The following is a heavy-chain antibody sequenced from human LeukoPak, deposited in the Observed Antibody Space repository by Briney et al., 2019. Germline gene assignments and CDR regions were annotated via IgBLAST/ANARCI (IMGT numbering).Heavy chain of an antibody. CDR1: GFTFSSYA. Sequence: GGSLRLSCAASGFTFSSYAMSWVRQAPGKGLEWVSAIVSSGDTTYYADSVKGRFTMSRDNSKNTVYLQMNSLRVDDTAVYYCARRDIVVVVSASDYWGQGTLVTVSS. CDR3: ARRDIVVVVSASDY. CDR2: IVSSGDTT. D-gene: IGHD2-15*01. J-gene: IGHJ4*02. V-gene: IGHV3-23*01.